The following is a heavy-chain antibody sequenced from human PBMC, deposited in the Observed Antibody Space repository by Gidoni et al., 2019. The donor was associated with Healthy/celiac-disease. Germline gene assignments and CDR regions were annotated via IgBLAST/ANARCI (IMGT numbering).Heavy chain of an antibody. CDR2: ISYDGSNK. J-gene: IGHJ2*01. V-gene: IGHV3-30-3*01. Sequence: QVQLVESGGGVVQPGRSLRLSCAASGFTFSSSAMHWVRQAPGKGLEWVAVISYDGSNKYYADSVKGRFTISRDNSKNTLYLQMNSLRAEDTAVYYCAREGRDGYSIYWYFDLWGRGTLVTVSS. CDR3: AREGRDGYSIYWYFDL. D-gene: IGHD2-15*01. CDR1: GFTFSSSA.